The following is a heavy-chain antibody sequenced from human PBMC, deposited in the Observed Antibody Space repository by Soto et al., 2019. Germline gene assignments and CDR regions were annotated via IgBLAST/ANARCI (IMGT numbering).Heavy chain of an antibody. V-gene: IGHV4-4*02. D-gene: IGHD2-21*02. CDR2: IYHAGSP. J-gene: IGHJ3*01. CDR1: GGSISSSSW. Sequence: QLQASGPGLVKPSGTLSLTCDVSGGSISSSSWWTWVRQSPGKGLEWIGEIYHAGSPNYNPSFQSRVTILADKSKNHFSLRLASVTAADTAIYYCARGLSFRGDFDVWGQGTTVTVSS. CDR3: ARGLSFRGDFDV.